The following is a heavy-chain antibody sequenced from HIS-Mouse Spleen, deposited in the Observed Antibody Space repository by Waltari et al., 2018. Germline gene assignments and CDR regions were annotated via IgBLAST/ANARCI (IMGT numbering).Heavy chain of an antibody. CDR3: AKDHLLTGIAAPLDY. D-gene: IGHD6-6*01. Sequence: QVQLVESGGGVVQPGRSLRLSCAASGSTFSSSGGPWAGPAPGKGLEWVAVIWYDGSNKYYADSVKGRFTISRDNSKNTLYLQMNSLRAEDTAVYYCAKDHLLTGIAAPLDYWGQGTLVTVSS. CDR1: GSTFSSSG. V-gene: IGHV3-33*06. CDR2: IWYDGSNK. J-gene: IGHJ4*02.